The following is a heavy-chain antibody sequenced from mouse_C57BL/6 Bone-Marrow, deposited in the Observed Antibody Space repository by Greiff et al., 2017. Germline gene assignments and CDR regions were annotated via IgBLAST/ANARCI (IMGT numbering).Heavy chain of an antibody. D-gene: IGHD5-1*01. CDR2: IDPETGGT. V-gene: IGHV1-15*01. CDR1: GYTFTDYE. J-gene: IGHJ2*01. Sequence: VNVVESGAELVRPGASVTLSCKASGYTFTDYEMHWVKQTPVHGLEWIGAIDPETGGTAYNQKFKGKAILTADKSSSTAYMELRSLTSEDSAVYYCTIYLCFDYWGQGTTLTVSS. CDR3: TIYLCFDY.